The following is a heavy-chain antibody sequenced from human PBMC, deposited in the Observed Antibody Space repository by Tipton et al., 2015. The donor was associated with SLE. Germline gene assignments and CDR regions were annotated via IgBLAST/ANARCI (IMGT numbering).Heavy chain of an antibody. Sequence: TLSLTCTVSGGSISRDDYYWGWIRRPPGKGLEWFGTIHYSGTAYYTYIPSLKGRVIVSVDTSKNQFSLKLSSVTAADTAVYYCAKDYNYDYPDYNWGQGTLVTVSS. CDR3: AKDYNYDYPDYN. V-gene: IGHV4-39*07. CDR2: IHYSGTA. J-gene: IGHJ4*02. CDR1: GGSISRDDYY. D-gene: IGHD4-17*01.